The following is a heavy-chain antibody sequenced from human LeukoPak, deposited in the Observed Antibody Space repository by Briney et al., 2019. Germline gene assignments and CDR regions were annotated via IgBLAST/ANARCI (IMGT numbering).Heavy chain of an antibody. J-gene: IGHJ2*01. V-gene: IGHV4-31*03. Sequence: SQTLSLTCTVSGGSISTGGLYWSWVRQHPGKGLEWIGYIYYSGSTYFNPSLQRRVSISLDMSMNQFSLNLTSVTAADTVVYYCATLVAPAIVNGYLDLWGRGTLVTVSS. CDR3: ATLVAPAIVNGYLDL. CDR1: GGSISTGGLY. CDR2: IYYSGST. D-gene: IGHD2-2*01.